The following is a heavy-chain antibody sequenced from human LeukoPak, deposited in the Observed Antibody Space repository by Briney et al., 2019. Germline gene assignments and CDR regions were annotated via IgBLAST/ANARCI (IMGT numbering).Heavy chain of an antibody. D-gene: IGHD1-26*01. CDR1: GYTFTGYY. Sequence: GASVKVSCKASGYTFTGYYMHWVRQAPGQGLEWMGWINPNSGGTNYAQKFQGRVTMTSDTSISTAYMELSRLRSDDTAVYYCARDNSVGDVAWWFDPWGQGTLVTVSS. CDR2: INPNSGGT. CDR3: ARDNSVGDVAWWFDP. V-gene: IGHV1-2*02. J-gene: IGHJ5*02.